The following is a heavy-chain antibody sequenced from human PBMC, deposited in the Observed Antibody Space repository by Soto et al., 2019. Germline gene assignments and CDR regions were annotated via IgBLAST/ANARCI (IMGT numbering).Heavy chain of an antibody. Sequence: PGGSLRLSCAASGFTFSSYWMHWVRQAPGKGLVWVSRINSDGSSTSYADSVKGRFTISRDNAKNTLYLQMNSLRAEDTAVYYCARGIRYFDLVYWGQGTLVTVSS. CDR1: GFTFSSYW. J-gene: IGHJ4*02. D-gene: IGHD3-9*01. CDR2: INSDGSST. V-gene: IGHV3-74*01. CDR3: ARGIRYFDLVY.